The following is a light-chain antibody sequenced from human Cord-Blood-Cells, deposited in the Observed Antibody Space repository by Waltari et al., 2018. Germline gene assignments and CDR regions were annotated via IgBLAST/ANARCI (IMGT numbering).Light chain of an antibody. CDR1: SSDVGGYNS. J-gene: IGLJ1*01. CDR2: DVS. CDR3: CSYAGSYTYV. Sequence: QSALTQPRSVSGSPGQSVTISCTGTSSDVGGYNSVSWYQPHPGKAPKLTIYDVSKRPSGVPDRFSGSKSGNTASLTISGLQAEDEADYYCCSYAGSYTYVFGTGTKVTVL. V-gene: IGLV2-11*02.